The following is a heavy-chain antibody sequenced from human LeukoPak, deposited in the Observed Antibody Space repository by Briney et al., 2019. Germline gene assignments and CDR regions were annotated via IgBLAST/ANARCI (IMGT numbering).Heavy chain of an antibody. CDR3: AKGNIAELPAAPYY. CDR2: ISGSYGTT. CDR1: GFTFSSYA. J-gene: IGHJ4*02. D-gene: IGHD2-2*01. Sequence: GGSLRLSCAASGFTFSSYAMSWLRQAPGKGLEWVSSISGSYGTTYYADSVEGRFTISRDNSKNTLYLQMNSLRAEDTALYYCAKGNIAELPAAPYYWGQGTLVTVSS. V-gene: IGHV3-23*01.